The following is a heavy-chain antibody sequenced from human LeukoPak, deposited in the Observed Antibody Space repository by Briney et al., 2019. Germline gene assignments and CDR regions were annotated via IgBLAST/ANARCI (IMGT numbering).Heavy chain of an antibody. J-gene: IGHJ2*01. CDR1: GGSVSSYY. CDR3: ARFHSGPSGWYVLWYFDL. V-gene: IGHV4-4*09. D-gene: IGHD6-19*01. CDR2: IYNSEST. Sequence: WETLSLTCTVSGGSVSSYYWSWIRQPPGKGLEWIGYIYNSESTNYNSSLQRRVTMSVDTSKNQLFLKLSSVTAADTAVYYCARFHSGPSGWYVLWYFDLWGRGTLVTVSS.